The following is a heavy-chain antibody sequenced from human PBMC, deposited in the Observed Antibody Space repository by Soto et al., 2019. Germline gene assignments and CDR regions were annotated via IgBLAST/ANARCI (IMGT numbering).Heavy chain of an antibody. CDR2: IWFDGSNE. J-gene: IGHJ6*02. Sequence: PGGSLRLSCAASGFTFSDYGMHWVRQAPGEGLEWVAVIWFDGSNEHYADSVKGRFTISRDNSKNTLFLQVHSLRAEDTAVYYCARGSLYCSSTSCSYSMDVWGQGTTVTVSS. V-gene: IGHV3-33*01. CDR3: ARGSLYCSSTSCSYSMDV. CDR1: GFTFSDYG. D-gene: IGHD2-2*01.